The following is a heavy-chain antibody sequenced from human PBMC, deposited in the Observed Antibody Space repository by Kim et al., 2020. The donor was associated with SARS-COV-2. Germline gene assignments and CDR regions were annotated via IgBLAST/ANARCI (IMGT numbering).Heavy chain of an antibody. CDR3: VKYPLRSSWPLYYYGLDG. CDR1: GFTFSKCG. J-gene: IGHJ6*02. Sequence: GGSLRLSCLAYGFTFSKCGMHWVRQAPGKGLEHVSALSSNGASTYYPDSVKGRFTISRDNSKNTLYLHMSSLRTEDTAIYYCVKYPLRSSWPLYYYGLDGWGQGTTVTVSS. V-gene: IGHV3-64D*09. D-gene: IGHD3-3*01. CDR2: LSSNGAST.